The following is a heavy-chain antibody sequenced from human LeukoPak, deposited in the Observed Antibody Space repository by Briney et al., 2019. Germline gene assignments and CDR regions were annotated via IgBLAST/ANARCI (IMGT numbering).Heavy chain of an antibody. Sequence: ASVKVSCKTSGYSFTSYYIHWVRQAPGQGLEWMGIINPSGGSTTYAQKFQGRLTMASNTSTSTVYMELSSLRSEDTAMYYCARSSAYYNEADIWGQGTMVTVSS. J-gene: IGHJ3*02. CDR3: ARSSAYYNEADI. D-gene: IGHD1-26*01. CDR1: GYSFTSYY. CDR2: INPSGGST. V-gene: IGHV1-46*01.